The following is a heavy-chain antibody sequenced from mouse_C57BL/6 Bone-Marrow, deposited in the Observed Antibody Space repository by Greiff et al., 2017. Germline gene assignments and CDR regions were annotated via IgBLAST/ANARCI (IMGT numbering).Heavy chain of an antibody. D-gene: IGHD1-1*01. CDR1: GYAFTNYL. Sequence: QVQLQQSGAELVRPGTSVKVSCKASGYAFTNYLIEWVKQRPGQGLEWIGVINPGSGGTNYNEKFKGKATLTADKSSSTAYMQLSSLTSEDSSVYFCAITTVVATYYYAMDYWGQGTSVTVSS. V-gene: IGHV1-54*01. CDR2: INPGSGGT. J-gene: IGHJ4*01. CDR3: AITTVVATYYYAMDY.